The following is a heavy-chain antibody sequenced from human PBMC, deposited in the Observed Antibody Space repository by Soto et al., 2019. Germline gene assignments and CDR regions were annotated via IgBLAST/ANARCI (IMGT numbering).Heavy chain of an antibody. V-gene: IGHV1-18*01. J-gene: IGHJ6*02. CDR2: ISAYNGNI. CDR1: GYTFGSNG. Sequence: ASVKVSCKASGYTFGSNGISWVRLAPGQGLEWMGWISAYNGNINYAQKLQGRPTMTTDTSTITAYMELRSLRFDDTAVYYCARGATPCYRMDVWGQGTTVTVSS. D-gene: IGHD1-26*01. CDR3: ARGATPCYRMDV.